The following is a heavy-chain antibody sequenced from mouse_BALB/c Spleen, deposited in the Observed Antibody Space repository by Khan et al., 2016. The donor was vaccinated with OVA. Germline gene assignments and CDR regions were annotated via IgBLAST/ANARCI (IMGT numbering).Heavy chain of an antibody. J-gene: IGHJ4*01. Sequence: QVQLQQSGPGLVVPSQSLSITCTVSGFSLTTSGIHWVRQPPGKGLEWLGVIWAGGSTNYNSALMSRLIISKDNSKSQVFLKMNSLQTVDTAMYYCARDDGGGNDAMDYWGQGTSVTVSS. CDR3: ARDDGGGNDAMDY. D-gene: IGHD2-1*01. CDR1: GFSLTTSG. V-gene: IGHV2-9*02. CDR2: IWAGGST.